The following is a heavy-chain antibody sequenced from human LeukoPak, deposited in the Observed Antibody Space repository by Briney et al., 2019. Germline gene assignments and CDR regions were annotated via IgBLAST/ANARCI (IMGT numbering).Heavy chain of an antibody. J-gene: IGHJ4*02. CDR2: ISYDGNNE. Sequence: PGRSLRLSCAASGFTFSFYAMHWVRQAPGKGLEWVAVISYDGNNEYYADSVKGRFTISRDNSWNTLYLQMNSLRAEDTAVYYCARGYYDNSGYYFPFDFWGQGTLVTVSS. V-gene: IGHV3-30-3*01. CDR3: ARGYYDNSGYYFPFDF. CDR1: GFTFSFYA. D-gene: IGHD3-22*01.